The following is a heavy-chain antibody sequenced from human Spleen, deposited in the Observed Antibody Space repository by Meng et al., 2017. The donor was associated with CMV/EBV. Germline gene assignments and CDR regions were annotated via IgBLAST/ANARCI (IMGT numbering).Heavy chain of an antibody. CDR3: ARRKSSSRDFDY. CDR1: GFTFSSYA. J-gene: IGHJ4*02. CDR2: IRNKANSYTT. Sequence: GGSLRLSCAASGFTFSSYAMHWVRQAPGKGLEWVGRIRNKANSYTTEYAASVKGRFTISRDDSKNSLYLQMDSLKTEDTAVYYCARRKSSSRDFDYWGQGTLVTVSS. D-gene: IGHD6-13*01. V-gene: IGHV3-72*01.